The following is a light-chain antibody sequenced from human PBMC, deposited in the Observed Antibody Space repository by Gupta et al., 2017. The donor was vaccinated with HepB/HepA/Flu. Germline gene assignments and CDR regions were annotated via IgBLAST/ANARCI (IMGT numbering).Light chain of an antibody. CDR3: QHYSSYPIT. CDR1: QSISTW. J-gene: IGKJ5*01. Sequence: DIQMTQSPSTLSASVGDRVTITCRASQSISTWLAWYQQKPGKAPNLLIYKASSLERVVPSRFSGSGSGTEFTLTISSLQPDDFATYYCQHYSSYPITFGQGTRLEIK. CDR2: KAS. V-gene: IGKV1-5*03.